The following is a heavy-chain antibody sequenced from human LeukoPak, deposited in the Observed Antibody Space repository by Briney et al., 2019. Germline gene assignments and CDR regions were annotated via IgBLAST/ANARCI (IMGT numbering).Heavy chain of an antibody. J-gene: IGHJ4*02. V-gene: IGHV4-59*01. CDR1: GGSISSYY. CDR2: IFYSGST. Sequence: SETLSLTCTVSGGSISSYYWSWIRQSPGKGLEWIGYIFYSGSTNYSPSLKSRVTISVDTSKNQFSLKLSSVTAADTAVYYCTRGGSGPYPRLDYWGQGSLVTVSS. CDR3: TRGGSGPYPRLDY. D-gene: IGHD6-19*01.